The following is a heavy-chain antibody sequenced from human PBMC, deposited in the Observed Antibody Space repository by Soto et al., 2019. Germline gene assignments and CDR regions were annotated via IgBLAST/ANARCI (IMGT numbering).Heavy chain of an antibody. J-gene: IGHJ6*02. CDR2: IYYSGST. D-gene: IGHD6-6*01. CDR3: ARRFPRSSPEYYNYYYGMNV. V-gene: IGHV4-39*01. CDR1: GGSISNTSSY. Sequence: SETLSLTCTVSGGSISNTSSYWVWIRHPPGKGLEWIGSIYYSGSTYYNPSLKSRVTISVDTSKNQFSLKLSSVTAADTAVYYCARRFPRSSPEYYNYYYGMNVWGQGTTVTVSS.